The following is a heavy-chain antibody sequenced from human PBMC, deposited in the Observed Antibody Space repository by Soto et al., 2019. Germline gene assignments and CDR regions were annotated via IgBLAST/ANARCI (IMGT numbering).Heavy chain of an antibody. J-gene: IGHJ4*02. V-gene: IGHV1-18*01. Sequence: ASVKVSCKASGYTCTSYGISWVLQSPLQGLEWMGWISAYNGNTNYAQKLQGRVTMTTDTSTSTAYMELRSLRSDNTAVYYCARGFPDYSSSSLDYWGQGTLVTVSS. D-gene: IGHD6-6*01. CDR2: ISAYNGNT. CDR1: GYTCTSYG. CDR3: ARGFPDYSSSSLDY.